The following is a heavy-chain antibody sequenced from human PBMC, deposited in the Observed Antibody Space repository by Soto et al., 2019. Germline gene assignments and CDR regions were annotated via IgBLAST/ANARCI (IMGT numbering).Heavy chain of an antibody. CDR1: GFTFSSYA. CDR2: ISSNGGST. CDR3: ARGGYYYDSSAEDAFDI. V-gene: IGHV3-64*02. Sequence: GGSLRLSCAASGFTFSSYAMHWVRQAPGKGLEYVSAISSNGGSTYYADSVKGRFTISRDNSKNTLYLQMGSLRAEDMAVYYCARGGYYYDSSAEDAFDIWGQGTMVTVSS. J-gene: IGHJ3*02. D-gene: IGHD3-22*01.